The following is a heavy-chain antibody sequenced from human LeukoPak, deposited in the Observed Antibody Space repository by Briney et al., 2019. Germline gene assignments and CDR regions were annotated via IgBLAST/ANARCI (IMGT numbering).Heavy chain of an antibody. CDR1: GYTFTSYY. CDR2: INPSGGST. J-gene: IGHJ4*02. Sequence: ASVKVSCKASGYTFTSYYMHWVRQAPGQGLEWMGIINPSGGSTSYAQKFQGRVTMTRDTSTSTVYMELSSLRSEDTAVYYCAREVDDYGDYGVPPLLNYLDYWGQGTLVTVSS. D-gene: IGHD4-17*01. V-gene: IGHV1-46*03. CDR3: AREVDDYGDYGVPPLLNYLDY.